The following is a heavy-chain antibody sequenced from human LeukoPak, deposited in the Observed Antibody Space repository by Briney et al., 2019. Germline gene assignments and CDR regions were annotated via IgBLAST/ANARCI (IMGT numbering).Heavy chain of an antibody. CDR1: GFTFSSYA. CDR2: ISGSGGST. J-gene: IGHJ4*02. D-gene: IGHD3-22*01. Sequence: PGGSPRLSCAASGFTFSSYAMSWVRQAPGKGLEWVSAISGSGGSTYYADSVKGRFTISRDNSKNTLYLQMNSLRAEDTAVYYCAKVGSGRKWLMDFDYWGQGTLVTVSS. V-gene: IGHV3-23*01. CDR3: AKVGSGRKWLMDFDY.